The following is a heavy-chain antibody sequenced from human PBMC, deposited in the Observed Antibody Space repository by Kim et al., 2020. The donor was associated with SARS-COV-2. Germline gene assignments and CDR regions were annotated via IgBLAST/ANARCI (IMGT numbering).Heavy chain of an antibody. CDR2: ISYDGSNK. V-gene: IGHV3-33*05. Sequence: GGSLRLSCAASGFTFSSYGIHWVRQAPGKGLEWVAAISYDGSNKYYADSVKGRFTISRDNSKNTLYLQMNSLRAEDTAVYYCARVSSRLYYYYGMDVWGQGTTVTVSS. J-gene: IGHJ6*02. CDR3: ARVSSRLYYYYGMDV. D-gene: IGHD6-13*01. CDR1: GFTFSSYG.